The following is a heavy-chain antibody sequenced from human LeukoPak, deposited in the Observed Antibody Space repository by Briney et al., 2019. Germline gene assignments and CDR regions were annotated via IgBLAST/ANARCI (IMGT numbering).Heavy chain of an antibody. D-gene: IGHD5-18*01. J-gene: IGHJ4*02. V-gene: IGHV3-49*04. CDR3: TLANRAYAYGYNY. CDR1: ELTFGDYA. Sequence: PGGSLRLSCTGSELTFGDYAMSWVRRAPGKDLEWVGLIRSKAYGATTEYAASVKGRFSISRGASKTIAYLEMNSLQTEDTAVYYCTLANRAYAYGYNYWGQGTLATVSS. CDR2: IRSKAYGATT.